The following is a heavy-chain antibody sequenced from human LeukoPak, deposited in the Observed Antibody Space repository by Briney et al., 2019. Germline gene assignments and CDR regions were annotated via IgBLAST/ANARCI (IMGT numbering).Heavy chain of an antibody. CDR2: IWYDGSNK. Sequence: PGRSLRLSCAASGFTFSSYGMHWVRQAPGKGLEWVAVIWYDGSNKYYADSVKGRLTISRDNSKNTLYLQMNSLRAEDTAVYYCARDGMIVVVTTDYYYGMDVWGQGTTVTVSS. V-gene: IGHV3-33*01. J-gene: IGHJ6*02. CDR3: ARDGMIVVVTTDYYYGMDV. CDR1: GFTFSSYG. D-gene: IGHD3-22*01.